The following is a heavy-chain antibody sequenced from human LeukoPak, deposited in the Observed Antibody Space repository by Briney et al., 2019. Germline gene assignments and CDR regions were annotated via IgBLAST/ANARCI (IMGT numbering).Heavy chain of an antibody. V-gene: IGHV4-59*01. CDR3: ARGVVIAPQTFDY. CDR2: IYYSGST. J-gene: IGHJ4*02. D-gene: IGHD2-21*01. CDR1: GGSISSFY. Sequence: SETLSLTCTVSGGSISSFYWSWIRQPPGKGLEWIGYIYYSGSTNYNPSLKSRVTISVDTSKNQFSLRLRPVTAADTAVYYCARGVVIAPQTFDYWGQGTPVTVSS.